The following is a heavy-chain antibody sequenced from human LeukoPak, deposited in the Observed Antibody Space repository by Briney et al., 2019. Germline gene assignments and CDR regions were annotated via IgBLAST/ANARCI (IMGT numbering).Heavy chain of an antibody. Sequence: GGSLRLSCAASGFTFSSYCMSWVRQAPGKGLEWVAVIWYDGNEKFYTDSVKGRFTISRDNSRNTLYLQMNSLRAEDTAVYYCAKSGGDRERGLHLDSWGQGALVTVSS. V-gene: IGHV3-33*06. D-gene: IGHD5-24*01. CDR1: GFTFSSYC. CDR2: IWYDGNEK. CDR3: AKSGGDRERGLHLDS. J-gene: IGHJ4*02.